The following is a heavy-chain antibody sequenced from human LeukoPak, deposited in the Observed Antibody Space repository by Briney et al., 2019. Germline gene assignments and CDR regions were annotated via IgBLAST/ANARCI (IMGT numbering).Heavy chain of an antibody. J-gene: IGHJ4*02. D-gene: IGHD4-11*01. CDR2: INHSSST. CDR1: GGSISSYY. Sequence: PSETLSLTCTVSGGSISSYYWSWIRQPPGKGLEWIGEINHSSSTNYNPSLKSRVTISVDTSKNQFSLNLSSVTAADTAVYYCARGRNRAFDYWGQGTLVTVSS. CDR3: ARGRNRAFDY. V-gene: IGHV4-34*01.